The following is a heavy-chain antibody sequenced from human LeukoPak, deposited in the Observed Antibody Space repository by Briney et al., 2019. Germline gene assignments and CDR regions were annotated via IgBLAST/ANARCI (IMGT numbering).Heavy chain of an antibody. D-gene: IGHD1-26*01. J-gene: IGHJ6*02. CDR1: GGTFRSYG. V-gene: IGHV1-69*04. CDR2: VIPVFGIT. Sequence: ASVKVSCKASGGTFRSYGINWVRQASGQGLEWIGRVIPVFGITHYAQRFQGRVTITADKDTSTVDMELTSLRFEDTAVYYCSRAAGGLVGAMESEYHQYAMDVWGQGTTVTVSS. CDR3: SRAAGGLVGAMESEYHQYAMDV.